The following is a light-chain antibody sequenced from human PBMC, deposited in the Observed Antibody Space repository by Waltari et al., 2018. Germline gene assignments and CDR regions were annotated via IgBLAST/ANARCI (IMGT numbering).Light chain of an antibody. J-gene: IGKJ5*01. CDR2: KAS. CDR1: RNIRRW. Sequence: DIEMTQSPPTLSASVGDRVTISCRASRNIRRWLAWYRQRPGTAPELLISKASVLETGVSSRFSGRASAAEFTLTISSLQPDDVATYYCQQYNSYPITFGQGTRLEIK. V-gene: IGKV1-5*03. CDR3: QQYNSYPIT.